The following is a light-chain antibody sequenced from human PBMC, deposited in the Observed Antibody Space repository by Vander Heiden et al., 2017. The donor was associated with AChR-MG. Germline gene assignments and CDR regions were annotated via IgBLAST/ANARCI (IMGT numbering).Light chain of an antibody. CDR3: QQEDTTPVT. J-gene: IGKJ5*01. CDR1: QTVLYSSNNKTY. V-gene: IGKV4-1*01. CDR2: WAS. Sequence: DIVLTQSPDSLAVSLGERATINCKSSQTVLYSSNNKTYLAWYQQKPGQPPKLLINWASSRESGVPDRFSGGGSGTDFTLTINRLQAEDVAVYYCQQEDTTPVTFGQGTRLEIK.